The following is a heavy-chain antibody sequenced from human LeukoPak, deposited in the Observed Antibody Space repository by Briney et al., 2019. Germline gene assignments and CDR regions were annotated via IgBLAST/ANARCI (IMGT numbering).Heavy chain of an antibody. J-gene: IGHJ3*02. CDR3: AREMYSGMYNDAFDI. Sequence: PGGSLRLSCAASGFTFSDYAMNWVRQAPGKGLEWVSVIRSDGSTNHADSVKGRFTISRDNSKNTLYLQMNNLRAEDTAMYYCAREMYSGMYNDAFDIWGQGTKVTVSS. D-gene: IGHD1-26*01. CDR2: IRSDGST. V-gene: IGHV3-23*01. CDR1: GFTFSDYA.